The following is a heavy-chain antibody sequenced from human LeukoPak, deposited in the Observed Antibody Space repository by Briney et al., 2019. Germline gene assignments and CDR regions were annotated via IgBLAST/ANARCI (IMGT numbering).Heavy chain of an antibody. Sequence: SVKVSCKASGGTFSSYAISWVRQAPGQGLEWMGGIIPIFGTANYAQTFQNKVTITADESTSTTYMELSSLTSEDTAVYYCATSGGDYYYYSLDVWGKGTPVTISS. V-gene: IGHV1-69*01. D-gene: IGHD3-10*01. CDR3: ATSGGDYYYYSLDV. CDR1: GGTFSSYA. J-gene: IGHJ6*03. CDR2: IIPIFGTA.